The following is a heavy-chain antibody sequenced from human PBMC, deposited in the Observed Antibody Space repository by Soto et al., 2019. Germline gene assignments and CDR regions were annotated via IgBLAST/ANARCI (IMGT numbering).Heavy chain of an antibody. CDR3: ARVKWGMDV. V-gene: IGHV4-30-2*01. J-gene: IGHJ6*02. CDR1: GGSISSGGYS. D-gene: IGHD2-8*01. Sequence: SETLSLTCAVSGGSISSGGYSWSWIRQPPGKGLEWIGYIYHSGSTYYNPSLKSRVAISVDRSKNQFSLKLSSVTAANTAVYYCARVKWGMDVWGQGTTVTVSS. CDR2: IYHSGST.